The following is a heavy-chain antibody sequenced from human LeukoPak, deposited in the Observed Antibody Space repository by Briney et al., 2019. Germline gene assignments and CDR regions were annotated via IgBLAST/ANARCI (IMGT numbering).Heavy chain of an antibody. V-gene: IGHV4-34*01. J-gene: IGHJ6*02. D-gene: IGHD3-16*02. CDR3: ARDQVVMITFGGVIEQRYYGMDV. CDR2: INHSGST. Sequence: PSETLSLTCAVYGGTFSGYYWSWIRQPPGKGLEWIGEINHSGSTNYNPSLKSRVTILVDTSKNQFSLKLSSVTAADTAVYYCARDQVVMITFGGVIEQRYYGMDVWGQGTTVTVSS. CDR1: GGTFSGYY.